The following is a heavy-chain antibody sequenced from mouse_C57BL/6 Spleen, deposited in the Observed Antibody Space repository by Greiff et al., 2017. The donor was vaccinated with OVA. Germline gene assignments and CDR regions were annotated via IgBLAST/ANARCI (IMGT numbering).Heavy chain of an antibody. CDR2: IYPRSGNT. CDR3: ARDRGTGTGY. J-gene: IGHJ2*01. Sequence: QVQLQQPGTELVKPGASVKLSCKASGYTFTSYWMHWVKQRPGQGLEWIGEIYPRSGNTYYNEKFKGKATLTADKSSSTAYMELRSLTSEDSAVYFCARDRGTGTGYWGQGTTLTVSS. D-gene: IGHD4-1*01. V-gene: IGHV1-53*01. CDR1: GYTFTSYW.